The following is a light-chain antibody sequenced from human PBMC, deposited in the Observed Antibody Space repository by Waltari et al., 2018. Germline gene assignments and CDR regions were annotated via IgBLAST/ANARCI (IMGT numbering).Light chain of an antibody. CDR1: NSGSKS. J-gene: IGLJ3*02. CDR2: DDS. V-gene: IGLV3-21*04. CDR3: QVWDDVTDSGV. Sequence: YVLTQPPSVSVDPGKTARLACGGDNSGSKSINWYQKKPGQAPVLVMFDDSDRPSGIPERFSGSNSGNTATLNISWVEAGDEADYHCQVWDDVTDSGVFGGGTKLTVL.